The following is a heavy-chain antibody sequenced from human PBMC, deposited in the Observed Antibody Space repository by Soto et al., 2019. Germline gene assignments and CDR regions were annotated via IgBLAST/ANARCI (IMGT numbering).Heavy chain of an antibody. Sequence: ASVKVSCKASGYTFTSYGISWVRQAPGQGLEWMGWISAYNGNTNYAQKLQGRVTMTADTSTSTAYMELRSLRSDDTAVYYCARYFREWLSQWPTEAFDIWGQWSNVTVS. CDR3: ARYFREWLSQWPTEAFDI. J-gene: IGHJ3*02. CDR1: GYTFTSYG. D-gene: IGHD3-9*01. V-gene: IGHV1-18*01. CDR2: ISAYNGNT.